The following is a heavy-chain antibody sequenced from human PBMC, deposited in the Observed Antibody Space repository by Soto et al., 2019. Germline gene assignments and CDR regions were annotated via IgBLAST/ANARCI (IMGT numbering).Heavy chain of an antibody. V-gene: IGHV3-74*01. D-gene: IGHD6-19*01. CDR2: IYSDGSST. J-gene: IGHJ4*02. CDR3: ARRRGSSGWKTNFDY. CDR1: GFTFSNYW. Sequence: EVQLVESGGGLVQPGGSLRLSCAASGFTFSNYWMHWVRQAPGKGLVWVSRIYSDGSSTSYADSVKGRFTISRDNAKNTLYLQMNSLRAEDTAVYCCARRRGSSGWKTNFDYWGQGTLVTVSS.